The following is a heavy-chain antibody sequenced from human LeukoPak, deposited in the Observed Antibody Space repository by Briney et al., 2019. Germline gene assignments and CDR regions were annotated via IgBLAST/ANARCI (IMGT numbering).Heavy chain of an antibody. V-gene: IGHV3-30*03. Sequence: PGGSLRLSCAASGFTFHDYGMHWVRQAPGKGLEWVALMSKDGPNKWYGDSVKGRFTIFRDNAKNTLDLQLNNVRPEDAAVYYCARDRTPGGYNAGYFDLWGRGTLVAVSS. J-gene: IGHJ2*01. D-gene: IGHD5-18*01. CDR1: GFTFHDYG. CDR2: MSKDGPNK. CDR3: ARDRTPGGYNAGYFDL.